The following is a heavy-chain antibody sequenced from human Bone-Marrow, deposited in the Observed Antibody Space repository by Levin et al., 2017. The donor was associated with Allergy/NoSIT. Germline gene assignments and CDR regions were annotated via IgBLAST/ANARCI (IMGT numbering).Heavy chain of an antibody. CDR1: GYTFTGYY. CDR2: INPNSGGT. Sequence: ASVKVSCKASGYTFTGYYMHWVRQAPGQGLEWMGWINPNSGGTNYAQKFQGRVTMTRDTSISTAYMELSRLRSDDTAVYYCARSWVQRYDFWSGYLAYWGQGTLVTVSS. V-gene: IGHV1-2*02. CDR3: ARSWVQRYDFWSGYLAY. D-gene: IGHD3-3*01. J-gene: IGHJ4*02.